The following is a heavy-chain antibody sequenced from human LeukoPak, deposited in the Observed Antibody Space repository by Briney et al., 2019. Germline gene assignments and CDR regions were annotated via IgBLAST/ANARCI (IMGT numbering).Heavy chain of an antibody. J-gene: IGHJ2*01. CDR1: GGSISSYY. CDR2: INHSGST. D-gene: IGHD6-19*01. Sequence: SETLSLTCTVSGGSISSYYWSWIRQPPGKGLEWIGEINHSGSTNYNPSLKSRVTISVDTSKNQFSLTLASVTAADTAVYYCARDRIAVPGTRGFFDLWGRGSLVTVSS. CDR3: ARDRIAVPGTRGFFDL. V-gene: IGHV4-34*01.